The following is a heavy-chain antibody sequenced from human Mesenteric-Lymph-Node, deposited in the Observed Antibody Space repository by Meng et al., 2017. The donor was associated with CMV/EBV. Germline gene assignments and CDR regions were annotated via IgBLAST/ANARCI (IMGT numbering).Heavy chain of an antibody. V-gene: IGHV4-59*01. J-gene: IGHJ4*02. CDR1: GGSMSSYY. Sequence: SETLSLTCTVSGGSMSSYYWSWIRQPPGKGLEWIGYIYYSGSTNYNPSLKSRVTISVDTSKNQFSLKLSSVTAADTAVYYCARDSVRRYFDYWGQGTLVTVSS. CDR3: ARDSVRRYFDY. CDR2: IYYSGST.